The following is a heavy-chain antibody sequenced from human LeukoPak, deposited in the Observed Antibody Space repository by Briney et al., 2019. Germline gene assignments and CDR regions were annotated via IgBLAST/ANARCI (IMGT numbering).Heavy chain of an antibody. J-gene: IGHJ4*02. V-gene: IGHV1-69*05. CDR2: IIPLFDTI. D-gene: IGHD3-10*01. Sequence: SVKVSCKPSGGTFYNYTISWVRQAPGQGLEWMGGIIPLFDTINYAQKFQGRVTITTDESTTTAYMELSSLRYEDTAVYYCARGEYSMVRGAPDWGQGTLVTVSS. CDR3: ARGEYSMVRGAPD. CDR1: GGTFYNYT.